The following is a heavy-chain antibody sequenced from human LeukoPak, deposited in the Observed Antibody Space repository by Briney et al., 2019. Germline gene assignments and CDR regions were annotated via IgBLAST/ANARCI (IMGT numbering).Heavy chain of an antibody. CDR1: GFIFSTYA. V-gene: IGHV3-23*01. J-gene: IGHJ4*02. D-gene: IGHD6-13*01. CDR2: ISGSGGST. CDR3: ARVIRAAPGKGYFDY. Sequence: GGSLRLSCAPSGFIFSTYALSWVRQARGKGLEWASSISGSGGSTYHADSVKGRFTISRDSSKNTLYLQMNSLRAEDTAIYYCARVIRAAPGKGYFDYWGQGTLVTVSS.